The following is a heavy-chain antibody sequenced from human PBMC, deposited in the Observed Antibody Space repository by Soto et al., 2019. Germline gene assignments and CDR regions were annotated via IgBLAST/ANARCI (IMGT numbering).Heavy chain of an antibody. D-gene: IGHD3-22*01. V-gene: IGHV1-18*01. CDR2: ISAYNGNT. CDR3: ARDGTMIVVAITDHSFDP. Sequence: ASVKVSCKASGYTFTSYGISWVRQAPGQGLEWMGWISAYNGNTNYAQKLQGRVTMTTDTSTSTAYMELRSLRSDDTAVYYCARDGTMIVVAITDHSFDPWGKGTLVTLSS. CDR1: GYTFTSYG. J-gene: IGHJ5*02.